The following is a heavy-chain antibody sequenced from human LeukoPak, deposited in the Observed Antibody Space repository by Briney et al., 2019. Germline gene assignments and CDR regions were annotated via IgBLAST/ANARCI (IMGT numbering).Heavy chain of an antibody. CDR2: IRYDGSNK. CDR1: GYDFSSYG. D-gene: IGHD6-13*01. CDR3: AKDVSSSWYMDY. V-gene: IGHV3-30*02. J-gene: IGHJ4*02. Sequence: GGSLRLSCAASGYDFSSYGMHWVRQAPGKGLEWVAFIRYDGSNKYYADSVKGRFTISRDNSKNTLYLQMNSLRAEDTAVYYCAKDVSSSWYMDYWGQGTLVTVSS.